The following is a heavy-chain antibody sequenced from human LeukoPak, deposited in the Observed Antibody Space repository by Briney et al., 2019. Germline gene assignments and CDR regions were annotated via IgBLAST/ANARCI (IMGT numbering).Heavy chain of an antibody. CDR1: GGSISSSSYY. CDR2: IYYSGST. V-gene: IGHV4-39*07. CDR3: ARGGQWLVMADY. D-gene: IGHD6-19*01. J-gene: IGHJ4*02. Sequence: SETLSLTCTVSGGSISSSSYYWGWIRQPPGKGLEWIGSIYYSGSTYYNPSLKSRVIISADTSKNQFSLKLSSVTAADTAVYYCARGGQWLVMADYWGQGTLVTVSS.